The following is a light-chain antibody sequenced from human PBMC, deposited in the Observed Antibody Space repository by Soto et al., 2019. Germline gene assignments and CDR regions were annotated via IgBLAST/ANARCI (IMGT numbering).Light chain of an antibody. CDR2: QVS. CDR3: MQGTHWPPIT. V-gene: IGKV2-30*01. Sequence: DVVMTQSPLSLPVTLGQPASISCRSSQSLVYSDGNTYLNWFQQRPGQSPRRLIYQVSNRDSGVPDRFSGSGSGTDFTLKISRVEAEDLGVYYCMQGTHWPPITFGQGTRLEIK. J-gene: IGKJ5*01. CDR1: QSLVYSDGNTY.